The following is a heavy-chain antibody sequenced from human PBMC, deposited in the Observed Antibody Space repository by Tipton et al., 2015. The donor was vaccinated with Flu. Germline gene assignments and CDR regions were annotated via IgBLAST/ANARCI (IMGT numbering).Heavy chain of an antibody. CDR1: GFTFSYYW. V-gene: IGHV3-7*01. J-gene: IGHJ2*01. Sequence: SLRLSCAASGFTFSYYWMSWVRQAPGKGLEWVASIKEDGSEKSYVDSVKGRFTISRDNAQNSLYLQMNSLRVEDTAVYFCARMEWTVTTPRYFDLWGRGTLVTVSS. CDR3: ARMEWTVTTPRYFDL. D-gene: IGHD4-17*01. CDR2: IKEDGSEK.